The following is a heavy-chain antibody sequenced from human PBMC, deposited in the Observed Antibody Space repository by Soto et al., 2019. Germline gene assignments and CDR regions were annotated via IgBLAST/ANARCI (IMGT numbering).Heavy chain of an antibody. V-gene: IGHV1-58*02. CDR1: GFTFTSSA. D-gene: IGHD3-16*01. CDR3: AAFQPPSTYYDYIWGSLGGPDDAFDI. Sequence: ASVKVSCKASGFTFTSSAMQWVRQARGQRLEWIGWIVVGSGNTNYAQKFQERVTITRDMSTSTAYMELSSLRSEDTAVYYCAAFQPPSTYYDYIWGSLGGPDDAFDIWGQGTMVTVSS. CDR2: IVVGSGNT. J-gene: IGHJ3*02.